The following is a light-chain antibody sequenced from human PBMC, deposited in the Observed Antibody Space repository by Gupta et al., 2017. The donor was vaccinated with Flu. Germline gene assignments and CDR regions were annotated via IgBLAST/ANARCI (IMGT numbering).Light chain of an antibody. V-gene: IGKV3-11*01. CDR2: DVT. CDR3: QQRNNWPLT. Sequence: ETVLTQSPATLSLSPGERATFSWRASQSVNNYLAWYQQKPGQAPRLLIYDVTNRATGDPARFSGSRSGTEFTLTISSLEPDDSAVYYCQQRNNWPLTFGGGTMVEIK. CDR1: QSVNNY. J-gene: IGKJ4*01.